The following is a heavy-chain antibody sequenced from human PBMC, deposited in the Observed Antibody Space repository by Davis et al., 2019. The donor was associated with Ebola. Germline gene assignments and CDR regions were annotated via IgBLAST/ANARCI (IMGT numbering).Heavy chain of an antibody. CDR2: ISYDGSNK. CDR1: GFTFSSYA. D-gene: IGHD6-6*01. V-gene: IGHV3-30-3*01. J-gene: IGHJ5*02. CDR3: ARDSRQLVRGWFDP. Sequence: PGGSLRLSCAASGFTFSSYAMHWVRQAPGKGLEWVAVISYDGSNKYYADSVKGRFTTSRDNSKNTLYLQMNSLRAEDTAVYYCARDSRQLVRGWFDPWGQGTLVTVSS.